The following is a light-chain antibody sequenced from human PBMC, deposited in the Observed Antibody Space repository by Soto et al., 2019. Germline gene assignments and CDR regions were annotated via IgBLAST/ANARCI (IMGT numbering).Light chain of an antibody. V-gene: IGKV1-5*03. CDR1: QTISSW. CDR2: KAS. J-gene: IGKJ2*01. Sequence: DIQMTQSPSTLSGSVGDRVTITCRASQTISSWLAWYQQKPGKAPKLLIYKASTLKSGVPSRFSGSGSGTEFTLTISSLQSEDFAVYYCQQYNDWPSNTFGQGTKLEIK. CDR3: QQYNDWPSNT.